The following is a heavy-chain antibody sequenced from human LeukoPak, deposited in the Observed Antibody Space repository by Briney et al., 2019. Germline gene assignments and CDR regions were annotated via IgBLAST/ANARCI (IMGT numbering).Heavy chain of an antibody. Sequence: GGSLRLSCAASGFTFSNYWMNWVRQAPGKGLEWVANIKQDGSEKYYVDSVKGRFTISRDNAKNPLYLQMNSLRAEDTAVYYCASFVLEWLFDYYMDVWGKGTTVTVSS. D-gene: IGHD3-3*01. CDR3: ASFVLEWLFDYYMDV. CDR1: GFTFSNYW. V-gene: IGHV3-7*01. CDR2: IKQDGSEK. J-gene: IGHJ6*03.